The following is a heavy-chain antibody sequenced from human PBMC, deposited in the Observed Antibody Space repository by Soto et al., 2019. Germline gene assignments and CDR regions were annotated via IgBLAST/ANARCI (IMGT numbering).Heavy chain of an antibody. J-gene: IGHJ4*02. Sequence: PSETLSLTCTVSGGSISSYYWSWIRQPPGKGLEWIGYIYYSGSTYYNPSLKSRVTISVDTSKNQFSLKLSSVTAADTAVYYCARYTYYYDSSGYYSDYWGQGTLVTVSS. CDR2: IYYSGST. V-gene: IGHV4-59*08. CDR1: GGSISSYY. D-gene: IGHD3-22*01. CDR3: ARYTYYYDSSGYYSDY.